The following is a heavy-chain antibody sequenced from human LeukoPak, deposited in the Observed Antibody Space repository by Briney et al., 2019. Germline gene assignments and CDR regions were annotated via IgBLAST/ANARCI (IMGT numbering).Heavy chain of an antibody. CDR2: INPNSGGT. CDR1: GYTFTGYY. V-gene: IGHV1-2*02. CDR3: ARDDFWSGYGRFDY. J-gene: IGHJ4*02. D-gene: IGHD3-3*01. Sequence: GASVKVSCKASGYTFTGYYMHWVRQAPGQGLEWMGWINPNSGGTNYAQKFQGRVTMTRDTSISTAYMELSRLRSDDTAVYYCARDDFWSGYGRFDYWGQGTLVTVSS.